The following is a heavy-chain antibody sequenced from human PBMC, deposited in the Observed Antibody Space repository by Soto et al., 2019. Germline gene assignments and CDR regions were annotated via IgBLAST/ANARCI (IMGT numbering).Heavy chain of an antibody. Sequence: PGGTVRLSSPASGFTFSNYWMSWVHKAPGKGLEWVANLKQDGRGTNSVDAVKGRFTISRDNGKNSLYLQMNSLRDEDTAVYYCARDVEKRRYHDFWSYSLHWGQGTLVTVSS. CDR3: ARDVEKRRYHDFWSYSLH. V-gene: IGHV3-7*01. CDR1: GFTFSNYW. J-gene: IGHJ4*02. D-gene: IGHD3-3*01. CDR2: LKQDGRGT.